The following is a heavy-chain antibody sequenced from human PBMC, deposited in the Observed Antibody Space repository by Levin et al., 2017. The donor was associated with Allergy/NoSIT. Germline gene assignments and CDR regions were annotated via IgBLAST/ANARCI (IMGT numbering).Heavy chain of an antibody. CDR1: GFNFSAFN. Sequence: GGSLRLSCAASGFNFSAFNMNWVRQAPGKGLEWISYIRRSSSTIEYADSVKGRFTISRDNAKNSLYLQMSSLRAEDTAVYYCAREMSTKNYYYYGMDVWGQGTTVTVSS. CDR2: IRRSSSTI. CDR3: AREMSTKNYYYYGMDV. V-gene: IGHV3-48*01. J-gene: IGHJ6*02.